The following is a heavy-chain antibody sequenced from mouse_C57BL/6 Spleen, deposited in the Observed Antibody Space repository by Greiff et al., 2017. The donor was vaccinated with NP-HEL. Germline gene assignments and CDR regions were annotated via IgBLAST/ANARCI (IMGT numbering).Heavy chain of an antibody. D-gene: IGHD2-3*01. V-gene: IGHV10-1*01. J-gene: IGHJ2*01. CDR3: VRQEDGYLGY. CDR1: GFSFNTYA. CDR2: IRSKSNNYAT. Sequence: EVKVVESGGGLVQPKGSLKLSCAASGFSFNTYAMNWVRQAPGKGLEWVARIRSKSNNYATYYADSVKDRFTISRDDSESMLYLQMNNLKTEDTAMYYCVRQEDGYLGYWGQGTTLTVSS.